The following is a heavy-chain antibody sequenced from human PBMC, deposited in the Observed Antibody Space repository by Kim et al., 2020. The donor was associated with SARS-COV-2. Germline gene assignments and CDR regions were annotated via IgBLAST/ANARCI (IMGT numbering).Heavy chain of an antibody. Sequence: GGSLRLSCAASGFSFSDSAIHWVRQASGKGLQWVGRIRTKANSYATAYTASLKGRFTVSRDDSNNTAYLQMNSLTTEDTAVYYCTRLGTYGYFDIWGRGTLVTVSS. CDR3: TRLGTYGYFDI. J-gene: IGHJ2*01. CDR2: IRTKANSYAT. D-gene: IGHD7-27*01. V-gene: IGHV3-73*01. CDR1: GFSFSDSA.